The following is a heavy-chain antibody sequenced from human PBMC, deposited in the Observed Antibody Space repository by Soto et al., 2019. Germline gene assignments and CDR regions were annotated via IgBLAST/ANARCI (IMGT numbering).Heavy chain of an antibody. CDR3: ARDVCSGGSCYEY. D-gene: IGHD2-15*01. CDR1: GGTFSSYA. CDR2: IIPIFGTA. V-gene: IGHV1-69*13. J-gene: IGHJ4*02. Sequence: PVKVSSKASGGTFSSYAISWVRQAPGQGLEWMGGIIPIFGTANYAQKFQGRVTITADESTSTAYMELSSLRSEDTAVYYGARDVCSGGSCYEYWGQGPLVTASS.